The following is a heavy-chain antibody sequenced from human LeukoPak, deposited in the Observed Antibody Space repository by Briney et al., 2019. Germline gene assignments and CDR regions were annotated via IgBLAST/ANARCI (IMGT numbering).Heavy chain of an antibody. CDR3: AILEWLAVYYYMDV. Sequence: ASVKVSCKASGGTFSSYAISWVRQAPGQGLEWMGGIIPIFGTANYAQKFQGSVTITTDESTSTAYMELSSLRSEDTAVYYCAILEWLAVYYYMDVWGKGTTVTVSS. D-gene: IGHD3-3*01. CDR2: IIPIFGTA. J-gene: IGHJ6*03. CDR1: GGTFSSYA. V-gene: IGHV1-69*05.